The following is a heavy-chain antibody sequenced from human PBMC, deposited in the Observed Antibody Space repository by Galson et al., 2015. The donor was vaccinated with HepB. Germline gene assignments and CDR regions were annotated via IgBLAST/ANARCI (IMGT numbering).Heavy chain of an antibody. CDR3: TTGYGDGI. D-gene: IGHD4-17*01. CDR1: GFTFSEAW. Sequence: SLRLSCAASGFTFSEAWTSWVRQAPGKGLEWVGRIKSKTDGGTTDYAAPVKGRFTISRDDSKNTLYLQMNSLRGDDTAVYYCTTGYGDGIWGQGTLVTVSS. CDR2: IKSKTDGGTT. J-gene: IGHJ4*02. V-gene: IGHV3-15*01.